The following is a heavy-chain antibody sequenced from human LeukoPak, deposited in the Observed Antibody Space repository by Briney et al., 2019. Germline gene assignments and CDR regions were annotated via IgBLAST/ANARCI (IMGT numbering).Heavy chain of an antibody. CDR1: GGSISSHY. D-gene: IGHD1-26*01. CDR2: IYYSGST. V-gene: IGHV4-59*11. Sequence: SVTLSLTCTVSGGSISSHYWSWIRQPPGKGLEWIGYIYYSGSTNYNPSLKSRVTISVDTSKNQFSLKLSSVTAADTAVYYCARVVVGATTRLFDYWGQGTLVTVSS. J-gene: IGHJ4*02. CDR3: ARVVVGATTRLFDY.